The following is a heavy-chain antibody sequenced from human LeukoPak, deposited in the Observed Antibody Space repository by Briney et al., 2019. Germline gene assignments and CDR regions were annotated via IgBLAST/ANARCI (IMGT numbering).Heavy chain of an antibody. CDR1: GGSISSSSYY. Sequence: SETLSLTCTVSGGSISSSSYYWGWIRQPPGKGLEWIGSIYYSGSTYYNPSLKSRVTISVDTSKNQFSLKLSSVTAADTAVYYCARHAGPARTVTTLGWFDPWGQGTLVTVSS. CDR2: IYYSGST. J-gene: IGHJ5*02. V-gene: IGHV4-39*01. CDR3: ARHAGPARTVTTLGWFDP. D-gene: IGHD4-17*01.